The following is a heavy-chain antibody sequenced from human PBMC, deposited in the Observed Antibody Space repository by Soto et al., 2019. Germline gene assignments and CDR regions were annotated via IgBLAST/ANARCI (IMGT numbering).Heavy chain of an antibody. CDR3: TTDPQGVTIFGVVLGMDV. J-gene: IGHJ6*02. Sequence: GGSLSLSCAASGFTFSNAWMNWVRQAPGKGLEWVGRIKSKTDGGTTDYAAPVKGRFTISRDDSKNTLYLQMNSLKTEDTAVYYCTTDPQGVTIFGVVLGMDVWGQGTTVTVSS. D-gene: IGHD3-3*01. CDR1: GFTFSNAW. V-gene: IGHV3-15*07. CDR2: IKSKTDGGTT.